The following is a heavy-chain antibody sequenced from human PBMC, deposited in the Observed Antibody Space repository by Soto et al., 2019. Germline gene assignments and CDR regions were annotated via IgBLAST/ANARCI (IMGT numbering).Heavy chain of an antibody. Sequence: SETLSLTCAVYGGSFSGHSWTWIRQSPGKGLEWIGDINHSGRVNYSPSLKSRVTISLDTSKNQFSLTLSAVTAADTAMYYCSTRAYDTNGYYRFDPWGQGTLVSAPQ. CDR1: GGSFSGHS. D-gene: IGHD3-22*01. J-gene: IGHJ5*01. V-gene: IGHV4-34*01. CDR2: INHSGRV. CDR3: STRAYDTNGYYRFDP.